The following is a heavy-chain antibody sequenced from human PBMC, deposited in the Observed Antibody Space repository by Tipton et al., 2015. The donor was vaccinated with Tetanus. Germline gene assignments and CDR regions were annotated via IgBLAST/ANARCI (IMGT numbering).Heavy chain of an antibody. CDR3: ARDRGDYIYYGMDV. J-gene: IGHJ6*02. Sequence: QVQLVQSGAEMKKPGASVKVSCKASGYTFTGYYIYWVRQAPGQGLAWMGWIDPNSGGTVYAQKLQGRVTMTRDTSISTAYMDLRSLRSDDTAVYYCARDRGDYIYYGMDVWGPGTTVTVS. D-gene: IGHD3-22*01. CDR2: IDPNSGGT. V-gene: IGHV1-2*02. CDR1: GYTFTGYY.